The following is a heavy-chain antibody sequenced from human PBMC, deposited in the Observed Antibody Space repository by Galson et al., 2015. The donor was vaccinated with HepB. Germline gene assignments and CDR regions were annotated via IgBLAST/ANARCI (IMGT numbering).Heavy chain of an antibody. D-gene: IGHD3-22*01. CDR3: AKRSSEEEYYYDSSGYYYYPSDSYGMDV. V-gene: IGHV3-30*18. CDR2: ISYDGSNK. CDR1: GFTFSSYG. J-gene: IGHJ6*02. Sequence: SLRLSCAASGFTFSSYGMHWVRQAPGKGLEWVAVISYDGSNKYYADSVKGRFTISRDNSKNTLYLQMNSLRAEDTAVYYCAKRSSEEEYYYDSSGYYYYPSDSYGMDVWGQGTTVTVSS.